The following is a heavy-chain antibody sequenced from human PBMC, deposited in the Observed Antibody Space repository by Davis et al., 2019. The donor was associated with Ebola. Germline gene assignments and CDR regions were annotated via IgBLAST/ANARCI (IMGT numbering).Heavy chain of an antibody. D-gene: IGHD3-10*01. Sequence: GGSLRLSCAASGFTVSSNYMSWVRQAPGKGLAWVSVIYSGGSTYYADSVKGRFTISRDNSKNTLYLQMNSLRAEDTAVYYCARARGFGELSYYYYGMDVWGQGTTVTVSS. CDR2: IYSGGST. CDR3: ARARGFGELSYYYYGMDV. V-gene: IGHV3-66*01. CDR1: GFTVSSNY. J-gene: IGHJ6*02.